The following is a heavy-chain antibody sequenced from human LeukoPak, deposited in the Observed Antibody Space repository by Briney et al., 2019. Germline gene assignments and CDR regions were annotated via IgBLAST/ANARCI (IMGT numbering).Heavy chain of an antibody. J-gene: IGHJ4*02. CDR1: GGAFSSYT. CDR2: LIPILAIA. Sequence: VASVKVSCKASGGAFSSYTISWVRQAPGQGLEWMGGLIPILAIANYAQKFQGRVTITADKSTSTAYMQLSSLRSEDTAVYYCARAYSGRKYDFWGQGALVTVSS. CDR3: ARAYSGRKYDF. V-gene: IGHV1-69*02. D-gene: IGHD5-12*01.